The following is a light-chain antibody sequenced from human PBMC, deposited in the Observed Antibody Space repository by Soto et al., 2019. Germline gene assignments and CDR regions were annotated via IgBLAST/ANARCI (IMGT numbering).Light chain of an antibody. CDR1: SSDVGGYNY. V-gene: IGLV2-14*01. J-gene: IGLJ3*02. CDR3: SSYTGSSTVV. CDR2: EVS. Sequence: QSALTQPASVSGSPGQSITISCSGTSSDVGGYNYVSWYQQHPGKAPELMIYEVSNRPSGVSNRFSGSKSGNTASLTISGLQAEDEADYYCSSYTGSSTVVFGGGTKLTVL.